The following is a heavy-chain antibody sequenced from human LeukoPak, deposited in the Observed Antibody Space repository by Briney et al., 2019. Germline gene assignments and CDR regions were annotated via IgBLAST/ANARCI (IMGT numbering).Heavy chain of an antibody. Sequence: SETLSLTCSVSGGSISSHYWSWIRQPPGKGLEWIGYIYYSGSTNYNPSLKSRVTISVDTSKNQFSLKLSSVTAADTAVYYCARVNYYNSSGYYPAYYYYYMDVWVKGTTVTVSS. CDR2: IYYSGST. CDR1: GGSISSHY. V-gene: IGHV4-59*11. J-gene: IGHJ6*03. D-gene: IGHD3-22*01. CDR3: ARVNYYNSSGYYPAYYYYYMDV.